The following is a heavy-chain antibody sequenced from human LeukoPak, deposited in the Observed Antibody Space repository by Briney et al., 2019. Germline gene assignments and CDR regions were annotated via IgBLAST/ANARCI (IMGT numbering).Heavy chain of an antibody. CDR3: ARGLSMVRGVSKLHYFDY. CDR2: INHSGST. J-gene: IGHJ4*02. D-gene: IGHD3-10*01. V-gene: IGHV4-34*01. CDR1: GGSFSGYY. Sequence: KPSETLSLTCAVYGGSFSGYYWSWIRQPPGKGLEWIGEINHSGSTNYNPSLKSRVTISVDTSKNQFSLKLSSVTAADTAVYYCARGLSMVRGVSKLHYFDYWGQGTLVTVSS.